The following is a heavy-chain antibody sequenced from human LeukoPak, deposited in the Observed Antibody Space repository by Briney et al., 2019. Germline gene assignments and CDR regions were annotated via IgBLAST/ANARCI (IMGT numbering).Heavy chain of an antibody. J-gene: IGHJ4*02. CDR1: GFTFSSYA. Sequence: SGGSLRLSCAASGFTFSSYAMSWVHQAPGKGLEWVSAISGSGGSTYYADSVKGRFTISRDNSKNTLYLQVNSQRGEDTAVYYCAKASSTTWYLFDYWGQGTLVTVSS. V-gene: IGHV3-23*01. CDR3: AKASSTTWYLFDY. D-gene: IGHD6-13*01. CDR2: ISGSGGST.